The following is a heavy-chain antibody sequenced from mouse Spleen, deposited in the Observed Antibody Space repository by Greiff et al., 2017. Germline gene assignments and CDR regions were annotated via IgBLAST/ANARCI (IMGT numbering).Heavy chain of an antibody. CDR1: GYTFTSYG. Sequence: QVQLQQSGAELARPGASVKLSCKASGYTFTSYGISWVKQRTGQGLEWIGEIYPRSGNTYYNEKFKGKATLTADKSSSTAYMELRSLTSEDSAVYFCARQGSVTTRVYYAMDYWGQGTSVTVSS. V-gene: IGHV1-81*01. CDR3: ARQGSVTTRVYYAMDY. J-gene: IGHJ4*01. D-gene: IGHD2-12*01. CDR2: IYPRSGNT.